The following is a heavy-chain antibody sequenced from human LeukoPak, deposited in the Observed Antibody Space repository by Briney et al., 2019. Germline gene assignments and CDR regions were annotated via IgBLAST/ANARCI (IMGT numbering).Heavy chain of an antibody. CDR3: AKAKRPYYYDSSGPPSP. CDR2: IWYDGSNK. J-gene: IGHJ5*02. V-gene: IGHV3-33*06. Sequence: GRSLRLSCAGSGFTFSSYGMHWVRQAPGKGLEWVAVIWYDGSNKYYADSVKGRFTISRDNSKNTLYLQMNSLRAEDTAVYYCAKAKRPYYYDSSGPPSPWGQGTLVTFSS. D-gene: IGHD3-22*01. CDR1: GFTFSSYG.